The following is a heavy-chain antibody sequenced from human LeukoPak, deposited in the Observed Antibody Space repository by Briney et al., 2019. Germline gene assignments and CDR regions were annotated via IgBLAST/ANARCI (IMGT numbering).Heavy chain of an antibody. D-gene: IGHD2-21*02. J-gene: IGHJ3*02. CDR1: GFTFSSYE. CDR2: IGSSDSTT. Sequence: PGGSLRLSCVASGFTFSSYEMNWVRQAPGKGLEWLSYIGSSDSTTHYADSVKGRFTISRDNSKNTLYLQMDSLRAEDTAVYYCARVPLSHLVGCGGDCYFFGGGAFDIWGQGTMVTVSS. V-gene: IGHV3-48*03. CDR3: ARVPLSHLVGCGGDCYFFGGGAFDI.